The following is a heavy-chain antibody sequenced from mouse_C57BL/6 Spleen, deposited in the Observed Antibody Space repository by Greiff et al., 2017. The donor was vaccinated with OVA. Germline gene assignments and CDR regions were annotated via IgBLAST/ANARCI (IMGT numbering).Heavy chain of an antibody. D-gene: IGHD2-14*01. CDR1: GYTFTSYD. CDR2: IYPRDGST. J-gene: IGHJ3*01. V-gene: IGHV1-85*01. CDR3: AVRGAY. Sequence: VQVVESGPELVKPGASVKLSCKASGYTFTSYDINWVKQRPGQGLEWIGWIYPRDGSTKYNEKFKGKATLTVDTSSSTAYMELHSLTSEDSAVYFCAVRGAYWGQGTLVTVSA.